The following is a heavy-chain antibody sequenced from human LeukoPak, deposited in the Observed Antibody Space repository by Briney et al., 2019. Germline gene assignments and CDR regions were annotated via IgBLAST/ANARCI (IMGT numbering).Heavy chain of an antibody. Sequence: SETLSLTCTVSGGSISSGGHYWSWIREHPGKGLEWIGYIYYTGSTYYNPSLKSRLTISVDTSKNQFSLKLSSLTAADTAFYYCARARIRGGGYGLYHFDYWGQGTLLTVSS. D-gene: IGHD5-12*01. CDR1: GGSISSGGHY. J-gene: IGHJ4*02. V-gene: IGHV4-31*03. CDR3: ARARIRGGGYGLYHFDY. CDR2: IYYTGST.